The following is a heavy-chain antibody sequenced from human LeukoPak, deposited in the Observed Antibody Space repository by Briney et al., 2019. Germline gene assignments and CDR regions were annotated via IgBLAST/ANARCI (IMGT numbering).Heavy chain of an antibody. J-gene: IGHJ4*02. CDR3: ARDLTVDSSGYLTVDY. CDR1: GFTFSSYS. Sequence: GGSLRLSCAASGFTFSSYSMNWVREAPGKGLEWVSSISGSSSYIYYADSVKGRFTISRDNAKNSLYLQMNSLRAEDTAVYYCARDLTVDSSGYLTVDYWGQGTLVTVSS. D-gene: IGHD3-22*01. V-gene: IGHV3-21*01. CDR2: ISGSSSYI.